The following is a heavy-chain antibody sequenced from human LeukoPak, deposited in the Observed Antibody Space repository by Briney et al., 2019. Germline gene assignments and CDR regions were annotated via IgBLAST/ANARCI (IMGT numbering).Heavy chain of an antibody. V-gene: IGHV1-46*01. Sequence: AXGYTFTTYYVHWVRQAPGQGLEWMGIINPSGGSTTYAQKFRGRLTMTRDMSTSTVYMELSSLRYEDTAVDYCARGSXXVXXLLXGXXYXXYWGQGTLLTVSS. CDR2: INPSGGST. J-gene: IGHJ4*02. CDR3: ARGSXXVXXLLXGXXYXXY. D-gene: IGHD3-9*01. CDR1: GYTFTTYY.